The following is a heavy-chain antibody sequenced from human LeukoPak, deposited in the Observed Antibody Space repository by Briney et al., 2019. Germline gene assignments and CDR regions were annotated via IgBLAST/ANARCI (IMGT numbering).Heavy chain of an antibody. CDR1: GGSISSYY. CDR3: ARWITMVRGWSGWFDP. J-gene: IGHJ5*02. V-gene: IGHV4-59*01. CDR2: IYYSGST. Sequence: SETLSLTCTVSGGSISSYYWSWIRQPPGKGLEWIGYIYYSGSTNYYPSLKSRVTISVDTSKNQFSLKRSSVTAADTAVYYCARWITMVRGWSGWFDPWGQGTLVTVSS. D-gene: IGHD3-10*01.